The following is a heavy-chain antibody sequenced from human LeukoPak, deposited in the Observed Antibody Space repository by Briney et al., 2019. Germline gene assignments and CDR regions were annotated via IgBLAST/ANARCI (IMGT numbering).Heavy chain of an antibody. D-gene: IGHD3-3*01. CDR3: ARVPLRFLEPFDY. CDR1: GGSVGGYY. Sequence: SETLSPTGAVYGGSVGGYYWGWIRHPQGKGLEWIGEISDRGRTHYNPSLESRVSMSVDTSKNQFALQLNSVTAADTAVYYCARVPLRFLEPFDYWGQGILVTVSS. CDR2: ISDRGRT. V-gene: IGHV4-34*01. J-gene: IGHJ4*02.